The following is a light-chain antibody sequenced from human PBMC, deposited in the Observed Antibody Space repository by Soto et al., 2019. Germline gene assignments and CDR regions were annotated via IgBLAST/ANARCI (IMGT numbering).Light chain of an antibody. J-gene: IGLJ3*02. CDR3: VLYMGSGISV. CDR1: SGSVSTSLY. CDR2: SAS. Sequence: QAVVTQEPSFSVSPGGTVTLTCGLSSGSVSTSLYPSWYQQTPGQAPRTLIYSASTRSSGVPDRFSGSILGNKAALTITGAQADDESDYYCVLYMGSGISVFGGGTKRTVL. V-gene: IGLV8-61*01.